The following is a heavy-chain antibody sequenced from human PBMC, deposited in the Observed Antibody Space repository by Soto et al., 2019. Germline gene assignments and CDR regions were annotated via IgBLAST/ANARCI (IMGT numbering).Heavy chain of an antibody. CDR1: GGSISSGDYY. V-gene: IGHV4-30-4*01. Sequence: SETLSLTCTVSGGSISSGDYYWSWIRQPPGKGLEWIGYIYYSGSTYYNPSLKSQVTISVDTSKNQFSLKLSSVTAAETAVYYCAREQYYYDSSGYLDPSYYFDYWGQGTLVTVSS. CDR2: IYYSGST. D-gene: IGHD3-22*01. J-gene: IGHJ4*02. CDR3: AREQYYYDSSGYLDPSYYFDY.